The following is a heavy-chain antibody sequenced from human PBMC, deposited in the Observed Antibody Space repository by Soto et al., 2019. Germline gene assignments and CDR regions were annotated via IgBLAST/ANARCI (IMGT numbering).Heavy chain of an antibody. J-gene: IGHJ6*02. V-gene: IGHV3-23*01. CDR1: GVTFSTYA. Sequence: GGSLRLSCASSGVTFSTYAMSWVRQAPGKGLEWVSAISGSGGSTYYADSVKGRFTISRDNSKNTLYLQMNSLRAEDTAVYYCAKVLSGYYRDYYYGMDVWGQGTTVTVSS. CDR2: ISGSGGST. CDR3: AKVLSGYYRDYYYGMDV. D-gene: IGHD3-3*01.